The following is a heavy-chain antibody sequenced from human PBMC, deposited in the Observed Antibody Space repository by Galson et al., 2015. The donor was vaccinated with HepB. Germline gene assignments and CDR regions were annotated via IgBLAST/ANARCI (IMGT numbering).Heavy chain of an antibody. J-gene: IGHJ4*02. CDR3: ASDYDILAGYPGTFDY. CDR2: IKQDGSEK. Sequence: SLRLSCAASGFTFSSYWMSWVRQAPGKGLEWVANIKQDGSEKYYVDSVKGRFTISRDNAKNSLYLQMNSLRAEDTAVYYCASDYDILAGYPGTFDYWGQGTLVTVSS. D-gene: IGHD3-9*01. CDR1: GFTFSSYW. V-gene: IGHV3-7*03.